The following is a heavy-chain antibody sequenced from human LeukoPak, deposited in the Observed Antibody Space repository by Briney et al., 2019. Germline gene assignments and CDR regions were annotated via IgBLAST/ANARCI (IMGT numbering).Heavy chain of an antibody. D-gene: IGHD3-10*01. CDR3: ARRVPLRQWFDP. J-gene: IGHJ5*02. V-gene: IGHV4-39*01. CDR2: IYYSGST. Sequence: SETLSLTCTVSGGSISSSSYYWGWIRQPPGKGLEWIGSIYYSGSTYYNPSLKSRVTISVDTSKNQFSLKLSSVTAADTAVYYCARRVPLRQWFDPWGQGTLVTVSS. CDR1: GGSISSSSYY.